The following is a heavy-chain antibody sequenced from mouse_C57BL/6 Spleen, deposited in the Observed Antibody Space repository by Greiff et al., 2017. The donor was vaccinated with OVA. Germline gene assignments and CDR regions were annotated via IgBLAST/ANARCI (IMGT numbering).Heavy chain of an antibody. CDR3: ARDSNYSTPFAY. V-gene: IGHV1-64*01. D-gene: IGHD2-5*01. CDR1: GYTFTSYW. J-gene: IGHJ3*01. Sequence: VQLQQPGAELVKPGASVKLSCKASGYTFTSYWMHWVKQRPGQGLEWIGMIHPNSGSTNYNEKFKSKATLTVDKSSSTAYMQLSSLTSEDSAVYYCARDSNYSTPFAYWGQGTLVTVSA. CDR2: IHPNSGST.